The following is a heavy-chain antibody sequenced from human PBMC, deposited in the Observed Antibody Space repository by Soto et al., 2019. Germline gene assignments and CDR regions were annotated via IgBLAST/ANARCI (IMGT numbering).Heavy chain of an antibody. Sequence: VQLQESGPGLAKPSETLSLTCTVSGGSMSGFYWSWIRQAPGKGLEWIGNVFHSGSTIYNPSLTSRVTISVDTSKNKCSLKLSSVTAADTAVYYCAKEFCDPNGCYGRWLDPWGQGTLVTVSS. CDR3: AKEFCDPNGCYGRWLDP. V-gene: IGHV4-59*01. D-gene: IGHD2-15*01. CDR1: GGSMSGFY. CDR2: VFHSGST. J-gene: IGHJ5*02.